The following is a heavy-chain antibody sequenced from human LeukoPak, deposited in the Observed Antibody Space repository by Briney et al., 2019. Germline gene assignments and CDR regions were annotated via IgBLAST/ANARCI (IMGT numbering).Heavy chain of an antibody. J-gene: IGHJ4*02. Sequence: MESGPTLVNPTQTLTLTCTFSGFSLRTTGVGVGWIRQPPGKALEWLVVIYWNDDKRYSPSLKSRLTITKGTSKNQVVLTMTNMDPVDTATYYCAHRISESYFDYWGQGTLVTVSS. CDR1: GFSLRTTGVG. CDR2: IYWNDDK. D-gene: IGHD1-26*01. V-gene: IGHV2-5*01. CDR3: AHRISESYFDY.